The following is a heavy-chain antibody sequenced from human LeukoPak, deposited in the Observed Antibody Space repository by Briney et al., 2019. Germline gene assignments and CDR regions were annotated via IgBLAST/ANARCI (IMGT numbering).Heavy chain of an antibody. Sequence: PGGSLRLSCAASGFTFSSYWMHWVRQAPGKGLVWVSRINSDGSSTSYADSVKGRFTISRDNAKNTLYLQMNSPRAEDTAVYYCARTRDYYGSHDYWGQGTLVTVSS. V-gene: IGHV3-74*01. J-gene: IGHJ4*02. CDR2: INSDGSST. CDR1: GFTFSSYW. CDR3: ARTRDYYGSHDY. D-gene: IGHD3-10*01.